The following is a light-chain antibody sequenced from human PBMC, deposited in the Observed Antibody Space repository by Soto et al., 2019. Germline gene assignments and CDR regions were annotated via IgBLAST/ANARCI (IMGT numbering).Light chain of an antibody. J-gene: IGLJ3*02. Sequence: QSVLTQPPAASGSPGQRVTISCSGSNSNIGRNTVNWYQQLPGTAPKLLIHSNNQRPSGVPDRFSGSTSGTSASLAISGLQSEDEADYYCAAWDDSLNALFDGGTQLTVL. CDR2: SNN. V-gene: IGLV1-44*01. CDR1: NSNIGRNT. CDR3: AAWDDSLNAL.